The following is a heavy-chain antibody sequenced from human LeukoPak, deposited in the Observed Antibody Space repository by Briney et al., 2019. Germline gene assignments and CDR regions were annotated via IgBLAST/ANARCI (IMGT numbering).Heavy chain of an antibody. J-gene: IGHJ5*02. V-gene: IGHV3-9*01. CDR3: AKKDGSGSYYKS. Sequence: PGGSLRLSCAASGFTFDDYAMHWVRQAPGKGLEWVSGISWNSGSIGYADSVKGRFTISRDNAKNSLYLQMNSLRAEDTALYYCAKKDGSGSYYKSWGQGTLVTVSS. CDR2: ISWNSGSI. D-gene: IGHD3-10*01. CDR1: GFTFDDYA.